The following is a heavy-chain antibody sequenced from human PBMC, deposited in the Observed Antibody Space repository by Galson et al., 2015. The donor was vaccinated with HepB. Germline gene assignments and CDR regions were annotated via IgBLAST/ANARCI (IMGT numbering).Heavy chain of an antibody. V-gene: IGHV1-69*13. J-gene: IGHJ6*02. Sequence: SVKVSCKASGGTFSSYAVSWVRQAPGQGLEWMGGIISIFATPHYAQKFQGRVTITADESTSTAYLELSSLGSEDTAVYYCARGRRAYLRGGMDVWGLGTTVTVSS. CDR2: IISIFATP. D-gene: IGHD3-10*02. CDR3: ARGRRAYLRGGMDV. CDR1: GGTFSSYA.